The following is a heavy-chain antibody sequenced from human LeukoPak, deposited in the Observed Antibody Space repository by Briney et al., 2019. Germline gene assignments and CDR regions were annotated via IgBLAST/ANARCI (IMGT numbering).Heavy chain of an antibody. D-gene: IGHD3-22*01. CDR3: AKDLRTGMIVASYFEY. V-gene: IGHV3-23*01. CDR2: ISGSGGST. Sequence: GGSLRLSCAASGFTFSSYAMSWVRQAPGKGLEWVSAISGSGGSTYYADSVKGRFTISRDNSKNTLCLQMNSLRAEDTAVYYCAKDLRTGMIVASYFEYWGQGTPVTVSS. CDR1: GFTFSSYA. J-gene: IGHJ4*02.